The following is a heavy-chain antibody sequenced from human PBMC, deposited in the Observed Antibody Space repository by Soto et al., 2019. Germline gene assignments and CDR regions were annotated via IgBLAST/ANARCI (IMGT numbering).Heavy chain of an antibody. CDR1: GYSISSGYY. CDR2: VYHSGST. J-gene: IGHJ3*02. D-gene: IGHD2-15*01. V-gene: IGHV4-38-2*01. CDR3: ARAAGGGYCSGGSCYSRAFDI. Sequence: TLSLTCAVSGYSISSGYYWGWIRQPPGKGLEWIGSVYHSGSTYYNPSLKSRVTISVDTSKNQFSLKLSSVTAADTAVYYCARAAGGGYCSGGSCYSRAFDIWGQGTMVTVSS.